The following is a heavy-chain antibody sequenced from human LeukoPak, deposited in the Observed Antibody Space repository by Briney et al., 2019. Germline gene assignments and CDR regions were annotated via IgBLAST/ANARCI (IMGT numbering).Heavy chain of an antibody. D-gene: IGHD4-11*01. Sequence: GGSLRLSCAASGFTFDDYGMNWVRQAPGKGLEWVSYISSSGSTIYYADSVKGRSTISRDNAKNSLYLQMNSLRAEDTAVYYCARTMYSNYVFDYWGQGTLVTVSS. J-gene: IGHJ4*02. CDR1: GFTFDDYG. V-gene: IGHV3-48*03. CDR3: ARTMYSNYVFDY. CDR2: ISSSGSTI.